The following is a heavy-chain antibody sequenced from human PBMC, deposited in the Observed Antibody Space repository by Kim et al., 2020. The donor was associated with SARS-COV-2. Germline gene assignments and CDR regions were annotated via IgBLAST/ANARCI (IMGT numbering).Heavy chain of an antibody. Sequence: SETLSLTCTVSGGSISSYYWSWIRQPPGKGLEWIGYIYYSGSTNYNPSLKSRVTISVDTSKNQFSLKLSSVTAADTAVYYCARQGPVAAAGYYYYYGMD. V-gene: IGHV4-59*08. CDR3: ARQGPVAAAGYYYYYGMD. J-gene: IGHJ6*01. D-gene: IGHD6-13*01. CDR2: IYYSGST. CDR1: GGSISSYY.